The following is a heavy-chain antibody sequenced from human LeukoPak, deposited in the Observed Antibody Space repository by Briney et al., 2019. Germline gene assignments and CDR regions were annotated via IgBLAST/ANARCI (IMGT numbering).Heavy chain of an antibody. Sequence: GGSLRPSCAASGLIVSSNYMIWVRQAPGKGLEWASVIYSDGSTYYADSVKGRFTISRDNSKNTLYLQMNSLRAEDTAVYYCARVIWSHFDYWGQGALVTVSS. CDR3: ARVIWSHFDY. V-gene: IGHV3-66*01. CDR1: GLIVSSNY. J-gene: IGHJ4*02. CDR2: IYSDGST. D-gene: IGHD3-10*01.